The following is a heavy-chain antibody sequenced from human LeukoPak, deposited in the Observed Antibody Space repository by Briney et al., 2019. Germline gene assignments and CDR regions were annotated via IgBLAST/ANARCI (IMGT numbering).Heavy chain of an antibody. J-gene: IGHJ6*03. CDR1: GFTFSSYE. CDR2: ISSSGSTI. V-gene: IGHV3-48*03. Sequence: GGSLRLSCAASGFTFSSYEMNWVRQAPGKGLEWVSYISSSGSTIYYADSVKGRFTISRDNAKNSLYLQMNSLRAEDSAVYYCARGRDYMDVWGKGTTVTISS. CDR3: ARGRDYMDV.